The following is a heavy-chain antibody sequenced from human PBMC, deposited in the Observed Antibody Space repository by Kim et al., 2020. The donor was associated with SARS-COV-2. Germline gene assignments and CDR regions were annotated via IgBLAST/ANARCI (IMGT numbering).Heavy chain of an antibody. J-gene: IGHJ5*02. D-gene: IGHD2-2*01. V-gene: IGHV4-59*01. CDR2: IYYSGST. CDR1: GGSISSYY. Sequence: SETLSLTCTVSGGSISSYYWSWIRQPPRKGLEWIGYIYYSGSTNYNPSLKSRVTISVDTSKNQFSLKLSSVTAADTAVYYCARVALGYCSSTRRHKGFDPWGQGTLVTVSS. CDR3: ARVALGYCSSTRRHKGFDP.